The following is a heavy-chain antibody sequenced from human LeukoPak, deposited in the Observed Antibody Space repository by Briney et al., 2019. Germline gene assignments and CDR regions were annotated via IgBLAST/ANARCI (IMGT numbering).Heavy chain of an antibody. CDR2: ISWNSGSI. V-gene: IGHV3-9*01. Sequence: GGSLRLSCAASGFTFDDYAMHWVRQAPGKGLEWVSGISWNSGSIGYADSVKGRFTISRDNAKNSLYLQMNSLRAEDTAVYYCARDAYWGQGTLVTVSS. J-gene: IGHJ4*02. CDR1: GFTFDDYA. CDR3: ARDAY.